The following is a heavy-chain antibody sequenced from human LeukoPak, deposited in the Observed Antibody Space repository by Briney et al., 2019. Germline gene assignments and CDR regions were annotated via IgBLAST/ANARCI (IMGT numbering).Heavy chain of an antibody. J-gene: IGHJ4*02. Sequence: PGGSLRLSCAASGFIFSDHYMGWVRQAPGKGLEWVGRIKNNAQSYTTEYAASVKGRFTISRDDSKNSLFLQMNGLKTEDTAMYYCVSDSSGSLYWGQGTLVTVSS. CDR1: GFIFSDHY. CDR3: VSDSSGSLY. CDR2: IKNNAQSYTT. V-gene: IGHV3-72*01. D-gene: IGHD6-19*01.